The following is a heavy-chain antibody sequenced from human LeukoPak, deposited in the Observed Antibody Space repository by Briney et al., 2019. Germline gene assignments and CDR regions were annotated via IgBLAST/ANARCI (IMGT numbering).Heavy chain of an antibody. V-gene: IGHV4-59*08. CDR1: GGSISGYY. J-gene: IGHJ4*02. Sequence: SETLFLTCTVSGGSISGYYWNWIRQSPGKGLEWIAYIYYTGNANYNPSLKSRVTIAVDASKNQFSLKLSSVTAADTAVYYCARCLIAPAGTAFDYWGQGTLVTVSS. D-gene: IGHD6-13*01. CDR3: ARCLIAPAGTAFDY. CDR2: IYYTGNA.